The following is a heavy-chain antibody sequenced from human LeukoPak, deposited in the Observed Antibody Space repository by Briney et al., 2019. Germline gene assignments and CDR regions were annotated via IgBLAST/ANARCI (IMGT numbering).Heavy chain of an antibody. CDR3: ASRTSHWDLSGDY. D-gene: IGHD2-2*01. CDR1: GGTFSSYA. Sequence: SVKVSCKASGGTFSSYAISWVRQAPGQGLEWMGGIIPIFGTANYAQKFQGRVTITADESTSTAYMELSSLRSEDTAVYYCASRTSHWDLSGDYWGQGTLVTVSS. CDR2: IIPIFGTA. J-gene: IGHJ4*02. V-gene: IGHV1-69*13.